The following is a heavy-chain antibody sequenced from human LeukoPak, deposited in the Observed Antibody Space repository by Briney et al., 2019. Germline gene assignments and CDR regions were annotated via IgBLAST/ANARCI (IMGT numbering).Heavy chain of an antibody. CDR3: AKASGSGSRYYFDY. J-gene: IGHJ4*02. CDR1: GLTFSNYA. CDR2: IRGSGDST. D-gene: IGHD3-10*01. Sequence: GGSLRLSCAASGLTFSNYAMSWVRQAPGKGLEWVSTIRGSGDSTYYADSVKGRFTISRDNPKDTLYLEMKSLRAEDTALYYCAKASGSGSRYYFDYWGQGTLVTVSS. V-gene: IGHV3-23*01.